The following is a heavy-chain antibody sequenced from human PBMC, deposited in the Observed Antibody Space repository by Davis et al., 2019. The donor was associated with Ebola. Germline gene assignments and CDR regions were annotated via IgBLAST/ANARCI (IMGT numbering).Heavy chain of an antibody. D-gene: IGHD2-21*01. Sequence: SETLSLTCALHGESFTGYYWTWIRQPPGQGLEWIGEIHHSGRTTYNPSLKNRVRMSGDMSKSQVSLKVSSVTAADTAVYYCARGSNTRLWFAAVWGTGTTVTVSS. CDR3: ARGSNTRLWFAAV. CDR2: IHHSGRT. V-gene: IGHV4-34*01. J-gene: IGHJ6*04. CDR1: GESFTGYY.